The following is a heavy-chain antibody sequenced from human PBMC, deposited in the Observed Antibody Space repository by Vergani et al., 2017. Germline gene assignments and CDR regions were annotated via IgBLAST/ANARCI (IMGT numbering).Heavy chain of an antibody. J-gene: IGHJ2*01. CDR3: ARDLKYYGGRVRYFDL. Sequence: QVQLVESGGGLAKPGGSLRLPCAASGFTFSDYYMSWIRQAPGKGLEWVSYISSSGSTIYYADSGKGRFTISRDNAKNSLYLQMNSLRAEDTAVYYCARDLKYYGGRVRYFDLWGRGTLVTVSS. D-gene: IGHD4-23*01. V-gene: IGHV3-11*01. CDR1: GFTFSDYY. CDR2: ISSSGSTI.